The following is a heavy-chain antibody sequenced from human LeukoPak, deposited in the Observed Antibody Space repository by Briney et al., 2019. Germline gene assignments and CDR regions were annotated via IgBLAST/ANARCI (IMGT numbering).Heavy chain of an antibody. V-gene: IGHV3-30*19. CDR3: ASVVVVPAHTHLGAFDI. CDR2: ISYDGSNK. Sequence: GRSLRLSCAASGFTFSSYGMHWVRQAPGKGLEWVAVISYDGSNKYYADSVKGRFTISRDNSKNTLYLQMNSLRAEDTAVYYCASVVVVPAHTHLGAFDIWGQGTMVTVSS. D-gene: IGHD2-2*01. CDR1: GFTFSSYG. J-gene: IGHJ3*02.